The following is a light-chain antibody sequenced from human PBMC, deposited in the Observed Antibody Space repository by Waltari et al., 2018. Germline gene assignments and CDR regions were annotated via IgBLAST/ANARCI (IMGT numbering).Light chain of an antibody. Sequence: QSALTQPASVSGSPGQSITISCTGTSSDVGAHNYISWYQQHPGKVPKFIIYEVSNRPLGVSTRFTGSKSGNTAYLTISGLQPEDEADYYCSSFTNSSPVVCGGGTTLTVL. J-gene: IGLJ2*01. CDR3: SSFTNSSPVV. V-gene: IGLV2-14*01. CDR1: SSDVGAHNY. CDR2: EVS.